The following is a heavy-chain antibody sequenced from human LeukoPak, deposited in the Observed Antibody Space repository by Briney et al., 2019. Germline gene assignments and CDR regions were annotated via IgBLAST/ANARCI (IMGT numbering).Heavy chain of an antibody. V-gene: IGHV3-21*01. CDR1: SCI. Sequence: SCIVNGLREARGGGVEWVSSITSSSSYIYYAASVKGRFTSSRDNAKNSLYLHMNSLRAEDTAVYYCASLPSPYCSGGSCYSEEPGGHFEYWGQGTLVTVSS. D-gene: IGHD2-15*01. J-gene: IGHJ4*02. CDR3: ASLPSPYCSGGSCYSEEPGGHFEY. CDR2: ITSSSSYI.